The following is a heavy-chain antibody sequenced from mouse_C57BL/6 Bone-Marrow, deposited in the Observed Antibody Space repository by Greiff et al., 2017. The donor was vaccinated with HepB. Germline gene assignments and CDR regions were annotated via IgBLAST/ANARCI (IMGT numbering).Heavy chain of an antibody. V-gene: IGHV2-5*01. Sequence: VKLKQSGPGLVQPSQSLSITCTVSGFSLTSYGVHWVRQSPGKGLEWLGVIWRGGSTDYNAAFMSRLSITKDNSKSQVFFKMNSLQADDTAIYYCAKGYYYGSSYYYAMDYWGQGTSVTVSS. J-gene: IGHJ4*01. CDR2: IWRGGST. CDR3: AKGYYYGSSYYYAMDY. D-gene: IGHD1-1*01. CDR1: GFSLTSYG.